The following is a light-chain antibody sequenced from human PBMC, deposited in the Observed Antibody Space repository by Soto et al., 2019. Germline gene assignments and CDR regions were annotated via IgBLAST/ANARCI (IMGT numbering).Light chain of an antibody. V-gene: IGKV1-33*01. CDR3: QQYNYLPLT. CDR2: DGS. CDR1: QGITNY. Sequence: DIQMTQSPSSLSASVGDRVTITCQASQGITNYLNWYQQKPRKAPHLLIYDGSNLETRVPSRFSGGGSGTVFTFTISSLQPEDIATYYCQQYNYLPLTFGGGTKVEIK. J-gene: IGKJ4*01.